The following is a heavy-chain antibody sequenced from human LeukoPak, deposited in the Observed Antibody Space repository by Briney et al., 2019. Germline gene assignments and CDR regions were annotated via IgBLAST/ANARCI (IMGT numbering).Heavy chain of an antibody. Sequence: ASVTVSCTASGYTFTIYAMHWVRQAPGQRLEWMGWINAGNGNTKYSQKFQGRVTITRDTSASTAYMELSSLRSEDTAVYYCARDWGYSSGWPFDYWGQGTLVTVSS. CDR1: GYTFTIYA. V-gene: IGHV1-3*01. J-gene: IGHJ4*02. CDR3: ARDWGYSSGWPFDY. D-gene: IGHD6-19*01. CDR2: INAGNGNT.